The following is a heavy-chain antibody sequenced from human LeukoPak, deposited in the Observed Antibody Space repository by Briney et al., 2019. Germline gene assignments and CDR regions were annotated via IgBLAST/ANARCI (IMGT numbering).Heavy chain of an antibody. CDR1: GFTFSTYG. Sequence: GGSLRLSCAASGFTFSTYGMHWVRQAPGKGLEWVAVISYDEGNKYYADSVKGRFTVSRDNSRNTLFLQMNSLRAEDTAVYYCAREQYNNYYFDYWGQGTLVTVSS. D-gene: IGHD4-11*01. CDR3: AREQYNNYYFDY. J-gene: IGHJ4*02. V-gene: IGHV3-30*03. CDR2: ISYDEGNK.